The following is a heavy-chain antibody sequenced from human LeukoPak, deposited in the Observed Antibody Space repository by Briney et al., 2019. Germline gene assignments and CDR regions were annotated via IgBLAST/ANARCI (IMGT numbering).Heavy chain of an antibody. CDR3: AKDRWMYGGPSGRCLDF. CDR1: GFTFSSYA. Sequence: PGASLRLSRAASGFTFSSYAMNWVRQAPGKGLEWVSGISSSGGSTYYADSVKGRFTISKDNSKNTLYLQMTSLRAEDTALYYCAKDRWMYGGPSGRCLDFWGQGTLVTVSS. CDR2: ISSSGGST. J-gene: IGHJ4*02. V-gene: IGHV3-23*01. D-gene: IGHD4-23*01.